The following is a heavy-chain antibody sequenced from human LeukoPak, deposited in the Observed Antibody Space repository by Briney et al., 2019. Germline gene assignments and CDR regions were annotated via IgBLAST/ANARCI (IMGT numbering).Heavy chain of an antibody. Sequence: GGSLRLSCAAFGFTFSSYVMSWVRQAPGKGLEWVSTISGSGGSTYYADSVKGRFTISRDNSKNTLYLQMNSLRAEDTAVYYCAKGSGSNWFDPWGQGTLVTVSS. V-gene: IGHV3-23*01. J-gene: IGHJ5*02. CDR1: GFTFSSYV. CDR3: AKGSGSNWFDP. CDR2: ISGSGGST. D-gene: IGHD1-14*01.